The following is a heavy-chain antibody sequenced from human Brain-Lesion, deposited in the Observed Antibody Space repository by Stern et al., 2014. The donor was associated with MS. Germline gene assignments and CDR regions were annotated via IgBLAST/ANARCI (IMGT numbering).Heavy chain of an antibody. CDR3: ARGRVVPGFQYYATDV. J-gene: IGHJ6*02. CDR1: GGSISSGGYY. CDR2: IFNSGST. V-gene: IGHV4-61*02. D-gene: IGHD2-2*01. Sequence: QVQLQESGPGLVKPSQTLSLSCTVSGGSISSGGYYWSWIRQPAGKGLEWIGRIFNSGSTTYTPPRKSRFTIPIDTSKNQFSLRLNPMTAADTAVYYCARGRVVPGFQYYATDVWGQGTTVIVSS.